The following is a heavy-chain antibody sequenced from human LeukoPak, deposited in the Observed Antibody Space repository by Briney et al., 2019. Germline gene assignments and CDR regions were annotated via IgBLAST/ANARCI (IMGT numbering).Heavy chain of an antibody. CDR2: IIPAHGRP. CDR3: AIGGEKSETQYFEH. J-gene: IGHJ4*02. CDR1: RATFSSAV. D-gene: IGHD2-21*01. Sequence: SVKVCCTTSRATFSSAVVTWVRLAPGHGLEWMGGIIPAHGRPKYAKKFQDRINISSEKSTSTLFMQLSGLTSDETGVYYFAIGGEKSETQYFEHWGQGTLVTVSS. V-gene: IGHV1-69*04.